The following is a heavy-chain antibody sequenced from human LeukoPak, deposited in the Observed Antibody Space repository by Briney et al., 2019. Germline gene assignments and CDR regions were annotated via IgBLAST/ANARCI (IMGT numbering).Heavy chain of an antibody. J-gene: IGHJ4*02. CDR1: GFTFSQYW. V-gene: IGHV3-74*01. D-gene: IGHD4-4*01. Sequence: GGSLRLSCEASGFTFSQYWMHWVRQAPGKGLVWVSRIDPDGSSTDYADSVKGRFTISRDNAKNTLYLQLNSLRAEDTAVYYCERENYSNSAPYFDYGGKGPRVTVSS. CDR3: ERENYSNSAPYFDY. CDR2: IDPDGSST.